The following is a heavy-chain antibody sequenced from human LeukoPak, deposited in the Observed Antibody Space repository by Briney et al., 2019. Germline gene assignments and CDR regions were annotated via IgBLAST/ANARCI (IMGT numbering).Heavy chain of an antibody. CDR1: GGSFSGYY. CDR3: ARGAPYYDFWSGYSGFRYYYYMDV. J-gene: IGHJ6*03. CDR2: INHSGST. Sequence: SETLSLTCGVYGGSFSGYYWSWIRQPPGKGLEWIGEINHSGSTNYNPSLKSRVTISVDTSKNQFSLKLSSVTAADTAVYYCARGAPYYDFWSGYSGFRYYYYMDVWGKGTTVTVSS. D-gene: IGHD3-3*01. V-gene: IGHV4-34*01.